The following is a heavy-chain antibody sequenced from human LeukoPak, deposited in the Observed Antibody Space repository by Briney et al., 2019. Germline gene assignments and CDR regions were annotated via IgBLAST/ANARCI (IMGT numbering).Heavy chain of an antibody. V-gene: IGHV3-23*01. J-gene: IGHJ4*02. CDR2: ISATSGRT. D-gene: IGHD6-13*01. CDR3: AKLDSSSGYVGNPDF. CDR1: RFTFSGYA. Sequence: PGGSLRLSCAASRFTFSGYAMSWVRQAPGKGLEWVSAISATSGRTYYADSVRGRFTISRDNSKNTLFLQMNSLRPEDTALYYCAKLDSSSGYVGNPDFWGQGTLVTVSS.